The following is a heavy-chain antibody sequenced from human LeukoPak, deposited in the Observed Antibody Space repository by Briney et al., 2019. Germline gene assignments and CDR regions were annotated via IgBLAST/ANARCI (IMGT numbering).Heavy chain of an antibody. V-gene: IGHV1-2*02. CDR3: ARDHEDIVVVPAAILDY. CDR2: INPNSGGT. D-gene: IGHD2-2*01. Sequence: GSVKVSCKASGYTFTGYYMHWVRQAPGQGLEWMGWINPNSGGTNYAQKFQGRVTMTRDTSISTAYMELSRLRSDDTAVYYCARDHEDIVVVPAAILDYWGQGTLVTVSS. CDR1: GYTFTGYY. J-gene: IGHJ4*02.